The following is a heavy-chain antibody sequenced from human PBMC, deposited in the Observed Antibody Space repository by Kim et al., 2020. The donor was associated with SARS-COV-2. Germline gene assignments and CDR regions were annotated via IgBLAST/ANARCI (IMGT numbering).Heavy chain of an antibody. V-gene: IGHV3-43*02. D-gene: IGHD6-19*01. Sequence: GGSLRLSCAASGFTCDDYAIHWVRQVPGKGLEWVSPISRDGGEIKYADSVKGRFTISRDNSKKSVYLQMNSLRSEDTALYYCVRGQQWLIKNWGQGTQVTFSS. J-gene: IGHJ4*02. CDR2: ISRDGGEI. CDR3: VRGQQWLIKN. CDR1: GFTCDDYA.